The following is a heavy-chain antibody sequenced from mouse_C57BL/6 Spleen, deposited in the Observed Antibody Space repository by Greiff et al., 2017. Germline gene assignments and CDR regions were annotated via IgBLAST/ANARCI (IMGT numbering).Heavy chain of an antibody. CDR2: ISSGSSTI. CDR1: GFTFSDYG. Sequence: EVHLVESGGGLVKPGGSLKLSCAASGFTFSDYGMHWVRQAPEKGLEWVAYISSGSSTIYYADTVKGRFTISRDNAKNTLFLQMTSLRSEDTAMYYCARHYYGSSTGYFDVWGTGTTVTVSS. V-gene: IGHV5-17*01. CDR3: ARHYYGSSTGYFDV. D-gene: IGHD1-1*01. J-gene: IGHJ1*03.